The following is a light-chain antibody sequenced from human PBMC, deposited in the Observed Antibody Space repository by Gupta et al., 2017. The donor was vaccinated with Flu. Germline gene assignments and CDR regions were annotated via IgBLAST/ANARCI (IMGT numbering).Light chain of an antibody. CDR2: GDS. CDR1: NSNIGAGYD. J-gene: IGLJ3*02. V-gene: IGLV1-40*01. Sequence: QSVLTQPPSVSGAPGQRVTISCTGSNSNIGAGYDVHWYHQLPGTAPKLLIYGDSNRPSGVPYRFSGSKSGTSASLAITGLQAEDEADYYCQSYDSSLSGYWVFGGGTKLTVL. CDR3: QSYDSSLSGYWV.